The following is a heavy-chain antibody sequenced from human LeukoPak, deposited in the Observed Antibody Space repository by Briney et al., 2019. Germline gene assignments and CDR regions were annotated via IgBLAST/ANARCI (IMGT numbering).Heavy chain of an antibody. J-gene: IGHJ6*03. CDR1: GGTFSSYA. V-gene: IGHV1-69*04. CDR2: IIPILGIA. Sequence: SVKVSCKASGGTFSSYAISWVRQAPGQGLEWMGRIIPILGIANYAQKFQGRVTINADKSTSPAYMELSSLRSEDTAVYYCARDGYCSSTSCYRGLDYYYYYYMDVWGKGTTVTVSS. D-gene: IGHD2-2*02. CDR3: ARDGYCSSTSCYRGLDYYYYYYMDV.